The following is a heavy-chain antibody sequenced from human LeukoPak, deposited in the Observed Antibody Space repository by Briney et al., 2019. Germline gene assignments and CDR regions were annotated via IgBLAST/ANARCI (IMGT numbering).Heavy chain of an antibody. CDR2: IYYSGST. CDR1: GGSISSYY. CDR3: ARPPWFDP. Sequence: SETLSLTCTVSGGSISSYYWSWIRQPPGKGLEWIGSIYYSGSTYYNPSLKSRVTISVDTSKNQFSLKLSSVTAADTAVYYCARPPWFDPWGQGTLVTVSS. J-gene: IGHJ5*02. V-gene: IGHV4-59*12.